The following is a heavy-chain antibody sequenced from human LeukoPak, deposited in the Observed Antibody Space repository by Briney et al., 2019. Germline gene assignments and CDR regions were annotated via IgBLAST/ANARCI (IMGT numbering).Heavy chain of an antibody. CDR2: INHSGST. CDR3: ARHWDYYDSSGLLDY. Sequence: ETLSLTCAVYGGSFSGYYWSWIRQPPGKGLEWIGEINHSGSTYYNPSLKSRVTISVDTSKNQFSLKLSSVTAADTAVYYCARHWDYYDSSGLLDYWGQGTLVTVSS. J-gene: IGHJ4*02. V-gene: IGHV4-34*01. D-gene: IGHD3-22*01. CDR1: GGSFSGYY.